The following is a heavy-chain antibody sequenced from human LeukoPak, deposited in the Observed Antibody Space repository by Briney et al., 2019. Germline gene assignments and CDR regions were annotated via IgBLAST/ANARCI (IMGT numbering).Heavy chain of an antibody. CDR2: ISSSGSTI. V-gene: IGHV3-48*03. CDR3: ARGLFTRPYYYYGMDV. D-gene: IGHD2/OR15-2a*01. CDR1: RFTFSSYE. J-gene: IGHJ6*02. Sequence: GGSLRLSCAASRFTFSSYEMNWVRQAPGKGLEWVSYISSSGSTIYYADSEKGRFTISRDNAKNSLYLQMNSLRAEDTAVYYCARGLFTRPYYYYGMDVWGQGTTVTVSS.